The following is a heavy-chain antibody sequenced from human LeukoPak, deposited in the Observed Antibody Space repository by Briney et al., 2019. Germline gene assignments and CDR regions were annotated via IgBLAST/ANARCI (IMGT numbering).Heavy chain of an antibody. D-gene: IGHD4-17*01. Sequence: SETLSLTCTVSGGSISSGDYYWSWIRQPPGKGLEWIGYIYYSGSTYYNPSLKSRVTISVDTSKNQFSLKLSSVTAADTAVYYCARAPGSYGDYGPFDYWGQGTLVTASS. CDR3: ARAPGSYGDYGPFDY. V-gene: IGHV4-30-4*08. J-gene: IGHJ4*02. CDR1: GGSISSGDYY. CDR2: IYYSGST.